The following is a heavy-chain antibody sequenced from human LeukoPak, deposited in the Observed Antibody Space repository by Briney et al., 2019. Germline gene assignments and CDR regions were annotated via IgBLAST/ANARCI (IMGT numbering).Heavy chain of an antibody. Sequence: GGSLRLSCAASGFTFSSYSMNWVRQAPGKGLEWVSSISSSSSYIYYADSVKGRFTISRDNAKNSLYLQMNSLRAEDTAVYYCVEDTTVTHNTVYWGQGTPVTVSS. CDR2: ISSSSSYI. J-gene: IGHJ4*02. V-gene: IGHV3-21*01. CDR3: VEDTTVTHNTVY. CDR1: GFTFSSYS. D-gene: IGHD4-17*01.